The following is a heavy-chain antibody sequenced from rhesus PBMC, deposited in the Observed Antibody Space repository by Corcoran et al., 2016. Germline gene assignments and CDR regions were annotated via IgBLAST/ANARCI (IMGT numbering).Heavy chain of an antibody. CDR2: SGGSSGAT. D-gene: IGHD3-16*01. Sequence: QVQLQESGPGLVKPSETLSLTCAVSGYSISSSYGWSWIRQPPGTGLGGIGVSGGSSGATNYTPPLKSRVTISKDTSKNQFSLKLSSVTAADTAVYYCARATYYSGSYYSLFFDYWGQGVLVTVSS. CDR3: ARATYYSGSYYSLFFDY. J-gene: IGHJ4*01. V-gene: IGHV4-127*01. CDR1: GYSISSSYG.